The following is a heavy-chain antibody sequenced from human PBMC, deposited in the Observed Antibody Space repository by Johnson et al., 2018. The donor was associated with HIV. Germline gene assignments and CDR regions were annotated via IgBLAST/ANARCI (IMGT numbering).Heavy chain of an antibody. Sequence: VQLVESGGGVVRPGGSLRLSCAASGFTFSSSSMHWVRQAPGRGLEWVSYISRSGSTIYYADSVKGRFTISRDNAKNSLYLQMNTLRAEDTAVYYCAREGRGRIDAFDIWGQGTMVTVSS. J-gene: IGHJ3*02. CDR2: ISRSGSTI. CDR3: AREGRGRIDAFDI. CDR1: GFTFSSSS. D-gene: IGHD3-16*01. V-gene: IGHV3-48*04.